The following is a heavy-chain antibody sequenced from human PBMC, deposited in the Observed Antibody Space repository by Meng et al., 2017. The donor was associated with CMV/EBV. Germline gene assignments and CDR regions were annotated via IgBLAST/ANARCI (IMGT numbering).Heavy chain of an antibody. J-gene: IGHJ5*02. CDR1: GYTFTGYY. D-gene: IGHD3-10*01. Sequence: KVSCKASGYTFTGYYMHWVRQAPGQGLEWMGWINPNSGGTNYAQKFQGRVTISVDTSKNQFSLKLSSVTAADTAVYYCARGSYFPGGPWGQGTLVTVSS. CDR2: INPNSGGT. V-gene: IGHV1-2*02. CDR3: ARGSYFPGGP.